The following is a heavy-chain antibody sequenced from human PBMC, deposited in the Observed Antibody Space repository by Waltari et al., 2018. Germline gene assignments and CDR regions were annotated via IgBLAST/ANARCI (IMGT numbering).Heavy chain of an antibody. Sequence: QVNLVESGGGVVQPGGSLRLSCATSGFTFSNFGMHWVRQAPGKGLEWVALIWFDGIEKFYADSVRGRFTISRDNSARTLYLDMDSLRLDDTAMYYCAKDAFGNTYLDFWGQGTLVTVSS. J-gene: IGHJ4*02. CDR1: GFTFSNFG. CDR3: AKDAFGNTYLDF. CDR2: IWFDGIEK. D-gene: IGHD2-2*02. V-gene: IGHV3-30*02.